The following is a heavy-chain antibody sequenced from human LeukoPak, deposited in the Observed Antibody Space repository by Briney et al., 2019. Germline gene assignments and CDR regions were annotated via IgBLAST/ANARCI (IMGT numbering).Heavy chain of an antibody. J-gene: IGHJ4*02. D-gene: IGHD6-13*01. CDR2: IHYSGRT. CDR3: SRYSSSWYNDY. V-gene: IGHV4-59*01. CDR1: AVSISGYY. Sequence: SETLSLTCTVSAVSISGYYWSWIRQPPGKGLEWIGCIHYSGRTNYNPSLNSRLTMSVDTSKNQFSLRLSSVTAADTAMYYCSRYSSSWYNDYWGQGTLVTVSS.